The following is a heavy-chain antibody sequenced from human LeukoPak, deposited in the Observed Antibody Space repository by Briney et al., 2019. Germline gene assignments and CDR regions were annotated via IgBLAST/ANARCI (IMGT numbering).Heavy chain of an antibody. J-gene: IGHJ4*02. V-gene: IGHV3-30-3*01. Sequence: PGGSLRLSCAASGFTFSSYAMHWVRQAPGKGLEWVAVISYDGSNKYYADSVKGRFTISRDNSKNTLYLQMNSLRAEDTAVYYCARDGDYGDYASSEIKLDYWGQGTLVTVSS. CDR1: GFTFSSYA. CDR3: ARDGDYGDYASSEIKLDY. D-gene: IGHD4-17*01. CDR2: ISYDGSNK.